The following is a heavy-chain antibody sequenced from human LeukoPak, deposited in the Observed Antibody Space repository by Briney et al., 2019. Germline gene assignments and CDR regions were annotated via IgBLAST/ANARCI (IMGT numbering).Heavy chain of an antibody. Sequence: SETLSLTCTVSGGSISSGDYYWRWIRQPPGKGLEWIGHIYYSGSTYYNPSLKSRVNISVDASKKQFSLKLSSVTAADTAVYYCARGVFAVDAFDIWGQGTKVTVSS. V-gene: IGHV4-30-4*01. CDR2: IYYSGST. D-gene: IGHD3-10*01. CDR3: ARGVFAVDAFDI. CDR1: GGSISSGDYY. J-gene: IGHJ3*02.